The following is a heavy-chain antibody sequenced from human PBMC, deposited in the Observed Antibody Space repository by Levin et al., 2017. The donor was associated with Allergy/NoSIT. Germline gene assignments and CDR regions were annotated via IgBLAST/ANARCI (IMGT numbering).Heavy chain of an antibody. CDR1: GFTFSSYA. J-gene: IGHJ5*02. D-gene: IGHD5-18*01. CDR2: ISGSGGST. V-gene: IGHV3-23*01. CDR3: ANSPRGYSTITSRWFDP. Sequence: GGSLRLSCAASGFTFSSYAMSWVRQAPGKGLEWVSAISGSGGSTYYADSVKGRFTISRDNSKNTLYLQMNSLRAEDTAVYYCANSPRGYSTITSRWFDPWGQGTLVTVSS.